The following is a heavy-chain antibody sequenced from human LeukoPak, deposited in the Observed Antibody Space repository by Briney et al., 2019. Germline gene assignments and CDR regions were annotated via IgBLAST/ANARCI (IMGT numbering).Heavy chain of an antibody. CDR3: ARWYCSSTNCHSYYYGMDV. CDR1: GFTFSSYE. CDR2: ISNNGDTI. V-gene: IGHV3-48*03. Sequence: GGSLRLSCAASGFTFSSYEMNWVRQAPGKXXEWVSXISNNGDTITYVDSVKGRFTISRDNAKNSLYLQMNSMRAEDTAVYYCARWYCSSTNCHSYYYGMDVWGQGTTVTVSS. J-gene: IGHJ6*02. D-gene: IGHD2-2*01.